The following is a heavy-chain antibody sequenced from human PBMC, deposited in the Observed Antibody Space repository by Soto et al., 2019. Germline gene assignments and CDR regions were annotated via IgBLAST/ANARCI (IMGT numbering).Heavy chain of an antibody. V-gene: IGHV3-9*01. CDR1: GFTFDDYA. J-gene: IGHJ4*02. Sequence: EVQLVESGGGLVQPGRSLRLSCAASGFTFDDYAMHWVRQAPGKGLEWVSGISWNSGSIGYADSVKGRFTISRDNAKNSLYLQMNSLRAEDTALYYCAKDRKGEGLDDFDYWGQGTLVTVSS. CDR3: AKDRKGEGLDDFDY. D-gene: IGHD6-19*01. CDR2: ISWNSGSI.